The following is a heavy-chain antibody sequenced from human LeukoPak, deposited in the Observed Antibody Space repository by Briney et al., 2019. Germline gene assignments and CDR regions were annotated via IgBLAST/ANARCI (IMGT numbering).Heavy chain of an antibody. D-gene: IGHD3-9*01. CDR3: ARDYENLTGSKTRFHY. Sequence: PGRSLRLSCAASGFTFDDYAMHWSRQAPGKGLEWVSCISSISSYIYYANSVKSLFTIYRGNAKNSLYLQMNSLSAEDTAVYYCARDYENLTGSKTRFHYWGQGTLVTVSS. V-gene: IGHV3-21*01. CDR1: GFTFDDYA. J-gene: IGHJ4*02. CDR2: ISSISSYI.